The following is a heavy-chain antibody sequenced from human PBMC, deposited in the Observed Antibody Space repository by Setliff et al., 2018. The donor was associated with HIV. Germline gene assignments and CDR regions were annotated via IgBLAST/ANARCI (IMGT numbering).Heavy chain of an antibody. D-gene: IGHD5-18*01. J-gene: IGHJ4*02. Sequence: SETLSLTCAVSGYSISSGYYWGWIRQPPGKGLEWIGSIHHSGSTYYNPSLKSRVTISVDTSKNQLSLKLSSVTAADTAVYYCARTLRAAAMGYFDYWGQGTLVTVSS. CDR1: GYSISSGYY. CDR2: IHHSGST. CDR3: ARTLRAAAMGYFDY. V-gene: IGHV4-38-2*01.